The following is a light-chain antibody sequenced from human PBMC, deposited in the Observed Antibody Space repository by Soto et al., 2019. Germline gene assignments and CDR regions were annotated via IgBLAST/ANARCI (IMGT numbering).Light chain of an antibody. J-gene: IGKJ1*01. CDR2: GAS. CDR3: QHDNYWHPWT. V-gene: IGKV3-15*01. Sequence: EIVMTQSPATLSVSPGERATLSCRASQSVSGNLAWYQQKPGQAPRLLIYGASTRATGIPARFSGSGSGTEFTLTLSSLQSEDFAVYYCQHDNYWHPWTFGHGTKVEVK. CDR1: QSVSGN.